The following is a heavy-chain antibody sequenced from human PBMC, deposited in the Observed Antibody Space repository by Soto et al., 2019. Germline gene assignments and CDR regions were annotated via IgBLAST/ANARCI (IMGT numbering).Heavy chain of an antibody. CDR2: VSDNGGSRGGT. V-gene: IGHV3-23*01. D-gene: IGHD2-21*01. J-gene: IGHJ3*02. CDR3: ASAKAVVIAALGI. CDR1: GFMFNNSA. Sequence: GGSLRLSCTASGFMFNNSAMTWVRQAPGQGLEWVASVSDNGGSRGGTYYANSVKARFTISRDNSKNTLYLQLDSLTGADTAVYYCASAKAVVIAALGIWGQGTMVTVSS.